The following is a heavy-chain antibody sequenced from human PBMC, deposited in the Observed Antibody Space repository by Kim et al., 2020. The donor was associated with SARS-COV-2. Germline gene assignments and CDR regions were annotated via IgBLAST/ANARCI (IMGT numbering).Heavy chain of an antibody. V-gene: IGHV5-51*01. J-gene: IGHJ4*02. Sequence: YSPTFRRPVPISTDKSNSTAYLQCSSLKASDTAMYYCARPIGYSGYDFDYWGQGTLVTVSS. CDR3: ARPIGYSGYDFDY. D-gene: IGHD5-12*01.